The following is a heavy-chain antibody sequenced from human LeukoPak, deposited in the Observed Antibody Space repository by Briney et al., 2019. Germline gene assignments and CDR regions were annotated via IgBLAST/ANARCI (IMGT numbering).Heavy chain of an antibody. CDR3: ARDGSDIVVVPAAMEGIYYYGMDV. J-gene: IGHJ6*02. CDR1: GYTFTSYG. CDR2: ISAYNGNT. Sequence: ASVKVSCKASGYTFTSYGISWVRQAPGQGLEWMGWISAYNGNTNYAQKLQGRVTMTTDTSTSTAYMELRSLRSDDTAVYYCARDGSDIVVVPAAMEGIYYYGMDVWGQGTTVTVSS. V-gene: IGHV1-18*01. D-gene: IGHD2-2*01.